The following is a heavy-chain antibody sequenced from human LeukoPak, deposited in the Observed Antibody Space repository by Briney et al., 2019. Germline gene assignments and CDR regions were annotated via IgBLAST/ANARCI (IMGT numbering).Heavy chain of an antibody. D-gene: IGHD6-13*01. V-gene: IGHV1-18*01. Sequence: GASVKVSCKASGYTFTSYGISWVRQAPGQGLEWMGWISAYNGNTNYAQKLQGRVTMTTDTSTSTAYMELRSLRSDDTTVYYCARGIAAVAFAPFDPWGQGTLVTVSS. CDR3: ARGIAAVAFAPFDP. J-gene: IGHJ5*02. CDR1: GYTFTSYG. CDR2: ISAYNGNT.